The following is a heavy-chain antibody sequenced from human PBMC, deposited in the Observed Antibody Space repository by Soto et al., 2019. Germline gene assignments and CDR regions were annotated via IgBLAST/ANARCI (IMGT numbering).Heavy chain of an antibody. J-gene: IGHJ5*02. CDR1: EGTFSSYG. V-gene: IGHV1-69*01. Sequence: QVSLVQSGAEVKKAGSSVKVSCKASEGTFSSYGISWVRQAPGQGLEWMGGIIPIYETVTYAQRFQGRLTISADESTSTAYMELSSLRPDDTAVYYCARDLVVTAKCLDPWGQGTLVTVSS. CDR2: IIPIYETV. CDR3: ARDLVVTAKCLDP. D-gene: IGHD2-21*02.